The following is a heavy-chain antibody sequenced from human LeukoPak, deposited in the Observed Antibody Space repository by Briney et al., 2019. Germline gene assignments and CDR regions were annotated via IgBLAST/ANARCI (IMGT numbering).Heavy chain of an antibody. CDR2: ISAYNGNT. V-gene: IGHV1-18*01. CDR3: ALNIAARPGYFDP. J-gene: IGHJ5*02. CDR1: GYTFTSYG. Sequence: GASVKVSCKASGYTFTSYGISWVRQAPGQGLEWMGWISAYNGNTNYAQKLQGRVTMTTDTSTSTAYMELSNLTSADTAVYYCALNIAARPGYFDPWGQGTLVTVSS. D-gene: IGHD6-6*01.